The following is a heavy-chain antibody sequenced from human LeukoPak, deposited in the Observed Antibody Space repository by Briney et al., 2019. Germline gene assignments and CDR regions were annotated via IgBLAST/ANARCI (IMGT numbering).Heavy chain of an antibody. CDR1: GYTFTSYY. CDR2: INPSGGST. CDR3: ARADYDSSGYRPIDY. J-gene: IGHJ4*02. V-gene: IGHV1-46*01. Sequence: GASVKVSCKASGYTFTSYYMHWVRQAPGQGLEWMGIINPSGGSTTYAQKFQGRVTMTRDMSTSTVYMELSSLRSEDTAVYYCARADYDSSGYRPIDYWGQGTLVTVSS. D-gene: IGHD3-22*01.